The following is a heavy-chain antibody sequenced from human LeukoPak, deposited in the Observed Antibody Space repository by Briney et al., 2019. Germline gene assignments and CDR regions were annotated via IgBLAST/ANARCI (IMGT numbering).Heavy chain of an antibody. CDR3: ARDGEQWVVRVYYFYY. V-gene: IGHV3-48*01. D-gene: IGHD6-19*01. Sequence: PGGSLRLSCATSGFSLSSYSMNWVRQAPGKGLEWVSYISSGSTTIYYADSVKGRFTISRDNAKNSLYLQMNSLRAKDTAVYYCARDGEQWVVRVYYFYYWGQGTLVTVPS. CDR1: GFSLSSYS. CDR2: ISSGSTTI. J-gene: IGHJ4*02.